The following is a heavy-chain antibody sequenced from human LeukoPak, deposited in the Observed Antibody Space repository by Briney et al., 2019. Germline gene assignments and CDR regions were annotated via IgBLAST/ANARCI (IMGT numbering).Heavy chain of an antibody. CDR3: ASIPPDSGYYMDV. D-gene: IGHD1-26*01. CDR1: GYTFTSYG. V-gene: IGHV1-18*01. J-gene: IGHJ6*03. Sequence: GASVKVSCKASGYTFTSYGISWVRQAPGKGLEGMGWISAYNGNTNYAQKLQGRVTMTTDTPTSTAYMELRSLRSDDTAVYSCASIPPDSGYYMDVWGKGTTVTISS. CDR2: ISAYNGNT.